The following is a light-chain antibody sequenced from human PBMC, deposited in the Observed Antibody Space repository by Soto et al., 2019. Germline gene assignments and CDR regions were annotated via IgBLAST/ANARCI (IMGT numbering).Light chain of an antibody. CDR1: QSISTW. CDR2: QAS. J-gene: IGKJ1*01. V-gene: IGKV1-5*03. Sequence: DIQMTQSPSTLSASVGDRVTITCRASQSISTWLAWYQQKPGKAPKLLIYQASSLESGVPSRCSGSGSGTEFTLTISTLQPDDFATYYCQQYNSYPWTFGQGTKVEIK. CDR3: QQYNSYPWT.